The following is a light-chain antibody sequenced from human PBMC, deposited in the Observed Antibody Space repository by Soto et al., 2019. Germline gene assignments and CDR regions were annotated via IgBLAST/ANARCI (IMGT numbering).Light chain of an antibody. CDR1: QSININ. Sequence: DIQMTQSPSSLSASVGDRVTIACRASQSININLSWYQQEPGKAPKLLMYDASSLQSGVPSRFSGSGSGTHFTLTISSLQREDFATYYCQQNYRTPLTFGGGTKVEIK. CDR2: DAS. CDR3: QQNYRTPLT. V-gene: IGKV1-39*01. J-gene: IGKJ4*01.